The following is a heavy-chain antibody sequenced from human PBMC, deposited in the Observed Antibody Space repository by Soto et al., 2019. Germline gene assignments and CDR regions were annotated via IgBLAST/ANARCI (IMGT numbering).Heavy chain of an antibody. CDR3: ARDLKYSSSWYSYYYYGMDV. V-gene: IGHV3-30-3*01. Sequence: TGGSLRLSCAASGFTFSSYAMHWVRQAPGKGLEWVAVISYDGSNKYYADSVKGRFTISRDNSKNTLYLQMNSLRAEDTAVYYCARDLKYSSSWYSYYYYGMDVWGQGTTVTVSS. D-gene: IGHD6-13*01. CDR1: GFTFSSYA. CDR2: ISYDGSNK. J-gene: IGHJ6*02.